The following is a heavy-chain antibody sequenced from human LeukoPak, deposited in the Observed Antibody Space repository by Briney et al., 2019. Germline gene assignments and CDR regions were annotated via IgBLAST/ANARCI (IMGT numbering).Heavy chain of an antibody. CDR2: IYPGDSET. J-gene: IGHJ4*02. V-gene: IGHV5-51*01. CDR3: ARGQDFDY. CDR1: GYSFGTHW. Sequence: GESLKISCKGSGYSFGTHWIAWVRQMPGKGLEWMGLIYPGDSETRYSPSFQGQVTISADKSISTAYLQWSSLKASDTAMYYCARGQDFDYWGQGTLVTVSS.